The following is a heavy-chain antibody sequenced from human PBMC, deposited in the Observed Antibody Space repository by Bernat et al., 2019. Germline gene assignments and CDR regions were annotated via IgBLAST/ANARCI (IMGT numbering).Heavy chain of an antibody. D-gene: IGHD2-15*01. CDR1: GYTFTSYA. CDR3: AREGVAKEFDY. V-gene: IGHV1-3*01. J-gene: IGHJ4*02. Sequence: QVQLVQSLAEVKKPGASVKVSCKASGYTFTSYAMHWVRQAPGQRLEWMGWINAGNGNTKYSQKFQGRVTITRDTSASTAYMELSSLRSEDTAVYYCAREGVAKEFDYWGQGTLVIVFS. CDR2: INAGNGNT.